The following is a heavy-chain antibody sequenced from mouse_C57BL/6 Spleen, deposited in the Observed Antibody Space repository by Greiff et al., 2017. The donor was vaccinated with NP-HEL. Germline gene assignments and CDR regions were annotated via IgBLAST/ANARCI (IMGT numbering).Heavy chain of an antibody. V-gene: IGHV5-9-1*02. J-gene: IGHJ2*01. CDR3: TKATVVAPFDY. D-gene: IGHD1-1*01. CDR2: ISSGGDYI. Sequence: EVKLVESGEGLVKPGGSLKLSCAASGFTFSSYAMSWVRQTPEKRLEWVAYISSGGDYIYYADTVKGRFTISRDNARNTLYLQMSSLKSEDTAMYYCTKATVVAPFDYWGQGTTLTVSS. CDR1: GFTFSSYA.